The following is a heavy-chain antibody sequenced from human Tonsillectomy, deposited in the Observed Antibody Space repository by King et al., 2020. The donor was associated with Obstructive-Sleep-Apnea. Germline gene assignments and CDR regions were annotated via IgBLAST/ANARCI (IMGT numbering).Heavy chain of an antibody. CDR1: GFTFSDYY. D-gene: IGHD3-10*01. CDR3: AGDTKALWRPLLWVGERGENWFDP. J-gene: IGHJ5*02. V-gene: IGHV3-11*01. CDR2: ISSSGSTI. Sequence: VQLVESGGGLVKPGGSLRLSCAASGFTFSDYYMSWIRQAPGKGLEWVSYISSSGSTIYYADSVKGRFTISRDNAKNSLYLQMNSLRAEDTAVYYCAGDTKALWRPLLWVGERGENWFDPWGQGTLVTVSS.